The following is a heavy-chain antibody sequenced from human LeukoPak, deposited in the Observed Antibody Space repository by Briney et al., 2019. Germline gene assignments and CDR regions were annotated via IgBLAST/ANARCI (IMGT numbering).Heavy chain of an antibody. CDR1: GYTFTSYD. J-gene: IGHJ4*02. Sequence: ASVKVSCKASGYTFTSYDINWVRQATGQGLEWMGWVNPNSGNTGYAQKFQGRVTMTMDPSISTAYMELSSLRSEDTAVYYCARRSDDYDSSAYYHWGQGTLVTVSS. CDR2: VNPNSGNT. D-gene: IGHD3-22*01. CDR3: ARRSDDYDSSAYYH. V-gene: IGHV1-8*01.